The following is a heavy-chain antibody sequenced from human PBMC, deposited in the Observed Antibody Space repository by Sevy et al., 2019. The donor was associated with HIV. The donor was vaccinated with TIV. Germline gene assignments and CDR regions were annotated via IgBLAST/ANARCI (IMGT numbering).Heavy chain of an antibody. CDR1: GFAFTDYW. CDR2: IKQDESEK. D-gene: IGHD3-3*01. V-gene: IGHV3-7*01. J-gene: IGHJ4*02. CDR3: AREVGGFNWRPYYFDS. Sequence: GGSLRLSCAASGFAFTDYWMSWVGQTPGKGLEWVATIKQDESEKYYVDSVKGRFAISRDNGKNSVSLQMNGLRVEDTALYYCAREVGGFNWRPYYFDSWGQGTLVTVSS.